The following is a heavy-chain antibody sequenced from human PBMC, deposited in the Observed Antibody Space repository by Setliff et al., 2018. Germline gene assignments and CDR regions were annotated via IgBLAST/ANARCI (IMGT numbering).Heavy chain of an antibody. J-gene: IGHJ4*02. CDR1: AYTFTSYA. CDR2: INTNTGNP. Sequence: ASVKVSCKASAYTFTSYAMSWVRQAPGQGLEWMGWINTNTGNPTYAQGFTGRFVFSLDTSVSTAYLQISSLKAEDTAVYYCASARPHFGVVIRSPPDYWGQGTLVTVSS. D-gene: IGHD3-3*01. V-gene: IGHV7-4-1*02. CDR3: ASARPHFGVVIRSPPDY.